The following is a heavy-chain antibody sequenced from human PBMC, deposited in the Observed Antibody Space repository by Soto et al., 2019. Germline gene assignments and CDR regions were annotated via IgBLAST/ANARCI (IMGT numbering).Heavy chain of an antibody. CDR2: IWPDGSNK. J-gene: IGHJ4*02. CDR3: VRVFDTYYFDL. D-gene: IGHD3-9*01. CDR1: GFTFSTYG. Sequence: QVQVVESGGGVVQPGRSLRLSCAASGFTFSTYGMHWVRQAPGKGLEWVALIWPDGSNKYYADSVKGRFTISRDNSKKTLYLQMNSLIAEDTAVYYCVRVFDTYYFDLWGQGNMVTVSS. V-gene: IGHV3-33*01.